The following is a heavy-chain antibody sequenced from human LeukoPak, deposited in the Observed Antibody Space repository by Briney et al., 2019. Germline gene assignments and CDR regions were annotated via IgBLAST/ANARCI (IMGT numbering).Heavy chain of an antibody. CDR3: ARGWVVATGGFDM. D-gene: IGHD2-8*02. CDR1: GFTVSLYY. V-gene: IGHV3-53*01. J-gene: IGHJ3*02. Sequence: TGGSLRLSCAASGFTVSLYYMTWVRQAPGKGLEWVSVIYSGGPTYYADSVKGRFTISRDNSKNTVYLRMNSLRGEDTAVYFCARGWVVATGGFDMWGQGTMVTVSS. CDR2: IYSGGPT.